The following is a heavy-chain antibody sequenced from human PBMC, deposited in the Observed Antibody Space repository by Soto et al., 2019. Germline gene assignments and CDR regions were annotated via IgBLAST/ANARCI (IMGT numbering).Heavy chain of an antibody. CDR3: ARRKTVTTGDAFDI. Sequence: SETLSLTCTVSGGSISSYYWSWIRQPPGKGLEWIGYIYYSGSTNYNPSLKSRVTISVDTSKNQFSLKLSSVTAADTAVYYCARRKTVTTGDAFDIWGQGTMVTVSS. CDR2: IYYSGST. V-gene: IGHV4-59*01. D-gene: IGHD4-17*01. J-gene: IGHJ3*02. CDR1: GGSISSYY.